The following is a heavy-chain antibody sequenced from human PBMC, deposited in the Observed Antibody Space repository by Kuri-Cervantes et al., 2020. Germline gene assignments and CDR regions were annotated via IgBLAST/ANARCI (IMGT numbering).Heavy chain of an antibody. V-gene: IGHV3-11*01. J-gene: IGHJ3*02. D-gene: IGHD3-22*01. CDR2: ISSSGSTI. Sequence: GESLKISCAASGFPFSDYYMSWIRQAPGKGLEWVSYISSSGSTIYYADSVKGRFTISRDNAENSLYLQMNSLRAEDTAVYYCARDYYDSSGYYFLGPVDDAFDIWGQGTMVTVSS. CDR1: GFPFSDYY. CDR3: ARDYYDSSGYYFLGPVDDAFDI.